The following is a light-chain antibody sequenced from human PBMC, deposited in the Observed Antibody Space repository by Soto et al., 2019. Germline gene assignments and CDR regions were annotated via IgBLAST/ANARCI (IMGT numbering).Light chain of an antibody. CDR2: DAS. Sequence: DIQMTQSPSSLSASVGDRVTITCQASQDISNYLNWYQQKPGKAPKVLIHDASNLEPGVPSRFRGSGSGTDFTFTISRLQPEDIATYYCQQYENLPTFGQGTRLEIK. CDR1: QDISNY. V-gene: IGKV1-33*01. J-gene: IGKJ5*01. CDR3: QQYENLPT.